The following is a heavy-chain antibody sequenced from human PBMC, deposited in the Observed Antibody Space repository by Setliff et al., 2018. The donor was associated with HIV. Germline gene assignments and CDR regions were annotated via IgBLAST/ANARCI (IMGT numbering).Heavy chain of an antibody. J-gene: IGHJ4*02. CDR1: GYTFTSYG. D-gene: IGHD1-26*01. CDR2: ISAYNGNT. CDR3: ARGGSIVGASLYYFDY. V-gene: IGHV1-18*01. Sequence: ASVKVSCKASGYTFTSYGISWVRQAPGQGLEWMRWISAYNGNTNYAQKLQGRVTMTTDTSTSTAYMELRSLRSGDTAVYYCARGGSIVGASLYYFDYWGQGTLVTVSS.